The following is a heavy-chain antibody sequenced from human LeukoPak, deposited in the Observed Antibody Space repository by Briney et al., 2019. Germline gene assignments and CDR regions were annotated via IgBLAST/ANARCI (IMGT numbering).Heavy chain of an antibody. Sequence: SDTLSLTCTVSGGSFSSYFWSWIRQPAGQGLEWIGRMYTGGSSKYNPSLKSRVSVSVDTSKTQFSLNLTSVTAADTAVYNCAISKEGSGYTYGFAFDIWGQGSMVTVSS. J-gene: IGHJ3*02. CDR1: GGSFSSYF. CDR3: AISKEGSGYTYGFAFDI. CDR2: MYTGGSS. V-gene: IGHV4-4*07. D-gene: IGHD5-18*01.